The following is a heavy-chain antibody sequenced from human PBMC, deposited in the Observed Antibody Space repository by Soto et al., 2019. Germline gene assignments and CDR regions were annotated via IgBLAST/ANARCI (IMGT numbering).Heavy chain of an antibody. D-gene: IGHD4-17*01. Sequence: LRLSCAASGCTFSDYYMSWIRQHPGKGLEWIGYIYYSWSTYYNPSLKSRVTISVDTSKNQFSLKLSSVTPADTAVYYCARAAYGDYGMDVWGQGPTVTVS. CDR1: GCTFSDYY. CDR2: IYYSWST. J-gene: IGHJ6*02. CDR3: ARAAYGDYGMDV. V-gene: IGHV4-31*02.